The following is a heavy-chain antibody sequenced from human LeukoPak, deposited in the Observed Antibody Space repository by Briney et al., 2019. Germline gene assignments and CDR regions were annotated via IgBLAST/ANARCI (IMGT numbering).Heavy chain of an antibody. CDR2: IYYSGST. CDR3: ARETYYYDSSGYSTSTMDV. V-gene: IGHV4-59*01. J-gene: IGHJ6*02. Sequence: ASETLSLTCTVSGGSISSYYWSWIRQPPGKGLEWIGYIYYSGSTNYNPSLKSRVTISVGTSKNQFSLKLSSVTAADTAVYYCARETYYYDSSGYSTSTMDVWGQGTTVTVSS. D-gene: IGHD3-22*01. CDR1: GGSISSYY.